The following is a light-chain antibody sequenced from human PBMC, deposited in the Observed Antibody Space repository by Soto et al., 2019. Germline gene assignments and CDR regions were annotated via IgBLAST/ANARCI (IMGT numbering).Light chain of an antibody. J-gene: IGKJ1*01. CDR3: QQRQT. Sequence: EIVLTQSPATLSLSPGERATLSCRASQSVSSYLAWYQQKPGQAPGLLIYDASNRATGIPARFSGSGSGTDFTLTISSLEPEDFAVYYCQQRQTFGQGTKVEIK. CDR2: DAS. CDR1: QSVSSY. V-gene: IGKV3-11*01.